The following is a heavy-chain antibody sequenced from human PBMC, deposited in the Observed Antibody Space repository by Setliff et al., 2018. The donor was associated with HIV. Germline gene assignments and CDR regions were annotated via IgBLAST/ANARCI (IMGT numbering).Heavy chain of an antibody. J-gene: IGHJ3*02. D-gene: IGHD3-22*01. CDR1: GGSISSGSYY. Sequence: SETLSLTCTVSGGSISSGSYYWSWIRQPAGKGLEWIGYIHYSGSTNYNPSLKSRVTISGDTSKNQFSLKLSSVTAADTAVYYCARGHYPYDSSGYYYDAFDIWGQGTMVTVSS. CDR2: IHYSGST. V-gene: IGHV4-61*10. CDR3: ARGHYPYDSSGYYYDAFDI.